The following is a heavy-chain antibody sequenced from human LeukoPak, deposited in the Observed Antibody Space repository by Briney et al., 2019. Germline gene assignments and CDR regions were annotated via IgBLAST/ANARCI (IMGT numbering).Heavy chain of an antibody. V-gene: IGHV3-74*01. Sequence: GGSLRLSCAASGFTFSSYWMHWVRQAPGKGLVWVSRIKSGGSTNYADSVKGRFTISRDNAKNTVSLQMNSLRAEDTGVYYCARAPSEIGGYYPEYFRHWGQGTLVTVSS. CDR2: IKSGGST. CDR1: GFTFSSYW. J-gene: IGHJ1*01. CDR3: ARAPSEIGGYYPEYFRH. D-gene: IGHD3-22*01.